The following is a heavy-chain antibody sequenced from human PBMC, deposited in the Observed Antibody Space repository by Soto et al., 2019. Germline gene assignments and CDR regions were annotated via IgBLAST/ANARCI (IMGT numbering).Heavy chain of an antibody. CDR2: ISYDGSNK. J-gene: IGHJ4*02. CDR3: ARRSGYHFDY. Sequence: QVQLVESGGGVVQPGRSLRLSCAASGFTFSSYAMHWVRQAPGKGLEWVAVISYDGSNKYYADSVKGRFTISRDNSKNTLYLQMNSLRAEDTAVYYCARRSGYHFDYWGQGTLVTVSS. V-gene: IGHV3-30-3*01. D-gene: IGHD3-3*01. CDR1: GFTFSSYA.